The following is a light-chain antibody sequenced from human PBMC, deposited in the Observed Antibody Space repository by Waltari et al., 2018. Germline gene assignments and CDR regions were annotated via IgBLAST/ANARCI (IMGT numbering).Light chain of an antibody. CDR1: RGIRTW. V-gene: IGKV1-5*03. J-gene: IGKJ2*01. Sequence: DIQMTQSPSTLSASLGDRVPLTCRASRGIRTWLAWYQQKLGKAPKLLIYKASTLEGGVPSRFSGSGSETEFTLTITSLQPDDFATYYCQQYYTYPYTFGQGTKLEIK. CDR2: KAS. CDR3: QQYYTYPYT.